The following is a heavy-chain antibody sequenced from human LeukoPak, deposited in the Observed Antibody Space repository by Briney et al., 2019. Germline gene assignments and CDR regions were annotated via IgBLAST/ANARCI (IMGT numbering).Heavy chain of an antibody. CDR3: VRDIAGATKGGWFDT. D-gene: IGHD1-26*01. CDR2: MNPNSGNT. Sequence: ASVKVSCKASGYTFTNYDINWVRQATGQGLEWMGWMNPNSGNTGYAQKFQGRVTMTRNTSISTAYMELSSLISEDTALYYCVRDIAGATKGGWFDTWGQGTPVTVSS. V-gene: IGHV1-8*01. J-gene: IGHJ5*02. CDR1: GYTFTNYD.